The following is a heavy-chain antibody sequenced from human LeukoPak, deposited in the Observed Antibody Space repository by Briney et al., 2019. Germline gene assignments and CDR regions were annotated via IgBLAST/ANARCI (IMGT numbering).Heavy chain of an antibody. CDR3: ARGLAYDYGMDY. J-gene: IGHJ4*02. CDR2: INLDGSEQ. V-gene: IGHV3-7*05. Sequence: QPGGSLRLSCAASGLTFGNYWMSWARQAPGKGLERVANINLDGSEQHYVDSVKGRFTISRDNAKNSLYLQMNSLRAEDTAFYYCARGLAYDYGMDYWGQGTLVTVSS. D-gene: IGHD4-17*01. CDR1: GLTFGNYW.